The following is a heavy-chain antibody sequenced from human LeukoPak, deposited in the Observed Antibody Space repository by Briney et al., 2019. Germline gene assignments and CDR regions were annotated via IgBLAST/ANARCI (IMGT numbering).Heavy chain of an antibody. D-gene: IGHD2-2*01. J-gene: IGHJ5*02. Sequence: ASVKVSCKASGYTFTGYYMHWVRQAPGQGLEWMGWINPNSGGTNYAQKFQGRVTMTRDTSISTAYMELSRLRSDDTAVYYCARDGAGYCSSTSCFPNILNWFDPWGQGTLVTVSS. CDR3: ARDGAGYCSSTSCFPNILNWFDP. CDR2: INPNSGGT. V-gene: IGHV1-2*02. CDR1: GYTFTGYY.